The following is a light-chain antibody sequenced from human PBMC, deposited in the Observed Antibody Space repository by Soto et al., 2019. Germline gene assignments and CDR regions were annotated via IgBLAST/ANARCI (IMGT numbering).Light chain of an antibody. V-gene: IGKV1-6*01. CDR1: QGIRNE. Sequence: AIQMTQSPSSLSASVGDRVTITCRASQGIRNELGWYQQKPGKAPKLLIYAASSLLSGVPSRFSGSGSGTDFTLTISSLQPEDCAPYYCLQDYNYPRTFGQGTRVEIK. CDR3: LQDYNYPRT. J-gene: IGKJ1*01. CDR2: AAS.